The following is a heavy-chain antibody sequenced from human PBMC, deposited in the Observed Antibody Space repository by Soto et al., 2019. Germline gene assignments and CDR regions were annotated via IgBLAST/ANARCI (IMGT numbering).Heavy chain of an antibody. V-gene: IGHV4-61*01. CDR1: GGSVSNDNFY. CDR3: ARGLTMGQLPSHFDH. Sequence: SETLSLTCTVSGGSVSNDNFYWSWIRQPPGKGLEWIGYVHSSGITNYNPSLKRRVTISVDTSRNQFSLRLSSVTAADTAAYYCARGLTMGQLPSHFDHWGQGTLVTVSS. D-gene: IGHD3-16*01. J-gene: IGHJ5*02. CDR2: VHSSGIT.